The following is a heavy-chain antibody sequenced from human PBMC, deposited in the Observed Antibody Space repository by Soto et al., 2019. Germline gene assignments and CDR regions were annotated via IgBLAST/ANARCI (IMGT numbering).Heavy chain of an antibody. V-gene: IGHV3-23*01. CDR1: GFTFSSYA. CDR3: AKDKTIFGVVIITSADY. CDR2: ISGSGGST. Sequence: GSLRLSCAASGFTFSSYAMSWVRQAPGKGLEWVSAISGSGGSTYYADSVKGRFTISRDNSKNTLYLQMNSLRAEDTAVYYCAKDKTIFGVVIITSADYWGQGTLVTVSS. J-gene: IGHJ4*02. D-gene: IGHD3-3*01.